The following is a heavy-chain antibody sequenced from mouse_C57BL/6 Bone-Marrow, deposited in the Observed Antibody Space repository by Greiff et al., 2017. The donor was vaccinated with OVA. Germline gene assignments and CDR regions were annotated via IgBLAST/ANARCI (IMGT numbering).Heavy chain of an antibody. V-gene: IGHV1-82*01. CDR1: GYAFSSSW. Sequence: VQLLQSGPELVKPGASVKISCKASGYAFSSSWMNWVKQRPGQGLEWLGRIYPGDGDTNYNGKFKGKATLTADKSSSTAYMQLSSLTSEDSAVYGCARGGDYWGQGTTRTVSS. CDR3: ARGGDY. CDR2: IYPGDGDT. J-gene: IGHJ2*01.